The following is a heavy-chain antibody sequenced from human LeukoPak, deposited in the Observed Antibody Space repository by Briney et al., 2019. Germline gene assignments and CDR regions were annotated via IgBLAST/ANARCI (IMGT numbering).Heavy chain of an antibody. J-gene: IGHJ4*02. CDR1: GGSISSYY. D-gene: IGHD3-22*01. CDR3: ARTFYEYYYDSSGYYLLYFDY. Sequence: SETLSLTCTVSGGSISSYYWSWIRQPPGKGLEWIGYIYYSGSTNYNPSLKSRVTISVDTSKNQFPLKLSSVTAADTAVYYCARTFYEYYYDSSGYYLLYFDYWGQGTLVTVSS. V-gene: IGHV4-59*01. CDR2: IYYSGST.